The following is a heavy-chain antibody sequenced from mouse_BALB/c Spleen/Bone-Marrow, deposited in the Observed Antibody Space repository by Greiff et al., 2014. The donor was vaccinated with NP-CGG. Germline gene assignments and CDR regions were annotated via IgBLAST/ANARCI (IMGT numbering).Heavy chain of an antibody. CDR2: INPSNGGT. J-gene: IGHJ3*01. D-gene: IGHD2-13*01. CDR1: GYTFTSYY. CDR3: TREGDSPFAY. Sequence: QVQLQQSGAGLVKPGASVKLSCKASGYTFTSYYMYWVKQRPGQGLEWIGEINPSNGGTNFNEKFKSKATLTVDKSSSTAYMQLSSLTSEDSAVYYCTREGDSPFAYWGQGTLVPVSA. V-gene: IGHV1S81*02.